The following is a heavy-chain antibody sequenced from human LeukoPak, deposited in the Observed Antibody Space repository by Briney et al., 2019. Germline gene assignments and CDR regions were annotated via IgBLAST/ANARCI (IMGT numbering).Heavy chain of an antibody. Sequence: PGGSLRLSCAASGFTFGSYGMHWVRQAPGKGLEWVAVIWYDGSNKYYADSVKGRFTISRDNSKNTLYLQMNSLRAEDTTVYYCARVKYSSGWYWDYWGQGTLVTVSS. CDR3: ARVKYSSGWYWDY. V-gene: IGHV3-33*01. D-gene: IGHD6-19*01. CDR1: GFTFGSYG. CDR2: IWYDGSNK. J-gene: IGHJ4*02.